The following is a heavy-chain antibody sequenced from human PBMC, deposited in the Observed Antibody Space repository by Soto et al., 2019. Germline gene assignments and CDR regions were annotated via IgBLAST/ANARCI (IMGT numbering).Heavy chain of an antibody. CDR1: GFRFSSYT. D-gene: IGHD3-3*01. Sequence: GGSLIVSNESSGFRFSSYTMNGGRQAPGRGLEWVSFISGRGTTTYYADSVKGRFTVSRDNAKNSLYLEVNGLRDEDTAVYYCARLGYFWSGTCKHLSYEYGSDVWGQGPTVIVSS. J-gene: IGHJ6*02. CDR3: ARLGYFWSGTCKHLSYEYGSDV. V-gene: IGHV3-48*02. CDR2: ISGRGTTT.